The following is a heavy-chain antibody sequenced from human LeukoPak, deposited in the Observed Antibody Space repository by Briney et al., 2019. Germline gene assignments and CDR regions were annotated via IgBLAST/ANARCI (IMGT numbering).Heavy chain of an antibody. Sequence: SVKVSCKASGGTFSSYAISGVRQAPGQGLEWMGGIIPIFGTANYAQKFQGRVTITADESTSTAYMELSSLRSEDTAVYYCARAGIVVVPAAIWGFWFDPWGQGTLVTVSS. CDR1: GGTFSSYA. CDR3: ARAGIVVVPAAIWGFWFDP. D-gene: IGHD2-2*01. V-gene: IGHV1-69*13. CDR2: IIPIFGTA. J-gene: IGHJ5*02.